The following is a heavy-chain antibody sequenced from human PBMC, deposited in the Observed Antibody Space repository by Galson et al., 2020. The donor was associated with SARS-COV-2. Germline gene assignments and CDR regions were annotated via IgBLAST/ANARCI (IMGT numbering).Heavy chain of an antibody. J-gene: IGHJ4*02. D-gene: IGHD3-3*01. CDR2: INTKSGGT. CDR1: GYTFIGYY. V-gene: IGHV1-2*02. CDR3: ARDRSISGVVNHFDY. Sequence: ASVKVSCKASGYTFIGYYMHWVRQAPGQGLEWMGWINTKSGGTNYAQKFQGRVTMTRDTSISTTYMELSSLRSDDTAVYYCARDRSISGVVNHFDYWGQGTLVTVSS.